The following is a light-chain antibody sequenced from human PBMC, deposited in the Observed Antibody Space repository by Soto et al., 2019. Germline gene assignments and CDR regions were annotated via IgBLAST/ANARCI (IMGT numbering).Light chain of an antibody. V-gene: IGKV1-27*01. CDR2: AGS. CDR1: QDIRNF. Sequence: DIQMTQSPTSLSASVGDRVTITCRASQDIRNFVAWYQQKPGKAPKLLIYAGSTLQSGVPSRFSGSGSGTDYTLTINSLQPEDVATYSCPKYSSVPVFGPGTKVEIK. CDR3: PKYSSVPV. J-gene: IGKJ3*01.